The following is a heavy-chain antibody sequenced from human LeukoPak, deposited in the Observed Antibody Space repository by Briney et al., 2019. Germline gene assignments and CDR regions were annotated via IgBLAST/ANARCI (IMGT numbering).Heavy chain of an antibody. Sequence: GESLQISCQGSGSSFTSYWIGWVRQMPGKGLEWMGIIYPGDSDTRYSPSFQGQVTISADKSISTAYLQWSSLKASDTAMYYCARLSRYSYGFKDYWGQGTLVTVSS. J-gene: IGHJ4*02. CDR2: IYPGDSDT. CDR1: GSSFTSYW. D-gene: IGHD5-18*01. CDR3: ARLSRYSYGFKDY. V-gene: IGHV5-51*01.